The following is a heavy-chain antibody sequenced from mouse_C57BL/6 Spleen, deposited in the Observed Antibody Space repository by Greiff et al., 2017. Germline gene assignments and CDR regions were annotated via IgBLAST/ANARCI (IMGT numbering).Heavy chain of an antibody. V-gene: IGHV1-82*01. CDR3: AREESTVVATRYFDV. D-gene: IGHD1-1*01. J-gene: IGHJ1*03. CDR1: GYAFSSSW. CDR2: IYPGDGDT. Sequence: QVQLQQSGPELVKPGASVKISCKASGYAFSSSWMNWVKQRPGKGLEWIGRIYPGDGDTNYNGKFKGKATLTADKSSSTAYMQLSSLTSEDSAVSFCAREESTVVATRYFDVWGTGTTVTVSS.